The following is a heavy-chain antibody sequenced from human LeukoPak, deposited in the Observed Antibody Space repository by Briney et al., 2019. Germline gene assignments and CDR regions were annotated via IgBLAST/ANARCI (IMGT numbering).Heavy chain of an antibody. Sequence: PGGSLRLSCAASGFTFSNYWMHWVRPAPGKGLPWVSRINSDGSSTTSADSVKGRFTISGDNAKNTLYLQMNSLRAEDTAVYYCAKGGATVIDYWGQGTLATVSS. CDR3: AKGGATVIDY. V-gene: IGHV3-74*01. CDR1: GFTFSNYW. D-gene: IGHD4-17*01. CDR2: INSDGSST. J-gene: IGHJ4*02.